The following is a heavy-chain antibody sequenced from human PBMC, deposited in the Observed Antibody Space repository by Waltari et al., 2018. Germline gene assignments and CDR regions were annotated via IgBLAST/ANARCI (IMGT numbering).Heavy chain of an antibody. D-gene: IGHD3-3*01. Sequence: QVQLQESGPGLVKPSETLSLTCAVSGYSIRSGYYWGWLRQPPGKGLEWIGSIYHSGSTYYNPSLKSRVTISVDTSKNQFSLKLSSVTAADTAVYYCARERITIFGVVIHWFDPWGQGTLVTVSS. CDR1: GYSIRSGYY. CDR3: ARERITIFGVVIHWFDP. V-gene: IGHV4-38-2*02. J-gene: IGHJ5*02. CDR2: IYHSGST.